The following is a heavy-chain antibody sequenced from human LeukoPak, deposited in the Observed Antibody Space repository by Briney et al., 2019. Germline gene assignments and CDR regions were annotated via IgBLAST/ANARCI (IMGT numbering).Heavy chain of an antibody. Sequence: GGSLRLSCAGSGITFSDYYMSWIRQAPGKGVEWLSYISKSGETIYYADSVRGRFTISRDNARNSLYLQMNSLTVADTATYYCVITAGWTTATDHWGQGALVTVSS. V-gene: IGHV3-11*04. J-gene: IGHJ5*02. D-gene: IGHD1-14*01. CDR3: VITAGWTTATDH. CDR1: GITFSDYY. CDR2: ISKSGETI.